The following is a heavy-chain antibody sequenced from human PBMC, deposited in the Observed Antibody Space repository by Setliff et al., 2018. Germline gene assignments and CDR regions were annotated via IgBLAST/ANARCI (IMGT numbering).Heavy chain of an antibody. V-gene: IGHV4-38-2*02. CDR2: IYHSGST. CDR1: GYSISSGYY. J-gene: IGHJ5*02. D-gene: IGHD1-26*01. CDR3: ARDKPIIVGAPMDWFDP. Sequence: SETLSLTCTVSGYSISSGYYWGWIRQPPGKGLEWIGSIYHSGSTYYNPSLKSRVTISVDTSRNQFSLKLSSVTAADTAVYYCARDKPIIVGAPMDWFDPWGQGTLVTVSS.